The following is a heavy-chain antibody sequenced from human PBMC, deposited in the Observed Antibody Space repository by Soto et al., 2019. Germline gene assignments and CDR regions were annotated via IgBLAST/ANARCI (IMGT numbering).Heavy chain of an antibody. CDR3: ARDHIVVVPAATPGVYYYYGMDV. J-gene: IGHJ6*02. V-gene: IGHV3-21*01. D-gene: IGHD2-2*01. CDR1: GFTFSSYS. Sequence: ELQLVESGGGLVKPGGSLRLSCAASGFTFSSYSMNWVRQAPGKGLEWVSSISSSSSYIYYADSVKGRFTISRDNAKNALYLQMNSLRAEDTAVYYCARDHIVVVPAATPGVYYYYGMDVWGQGTTVTVSS. CDR2: ISSSSSYI.